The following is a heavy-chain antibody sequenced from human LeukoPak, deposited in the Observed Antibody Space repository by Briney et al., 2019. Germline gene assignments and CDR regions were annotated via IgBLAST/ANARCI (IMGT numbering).Heavy chain of an antibody. V-gene: IGHV2-26*01. J-gene: IGHJ4*02. CDR1: GFSLSNARVG. CDR3: ARITGYCSGGSCRYFVY. Sequence: ESGPVLVKPTETLTLTCTVSGFSLSNARVGVSWIRQPPGKALEWLAHIFSNDEKSYSTSLKSRLTISKDTSKSQVVLTMTNMDPVDTATYYCARITGYCSGGSCRYFVYWGQGTLVTVSS. D-gene: IGHD2-15*01. CDR2: IFSNDEK.